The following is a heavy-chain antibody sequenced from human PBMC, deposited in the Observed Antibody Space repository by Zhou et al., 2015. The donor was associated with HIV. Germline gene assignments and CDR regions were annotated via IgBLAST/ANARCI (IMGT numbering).Heavy chain of an antibody. CDR1: GDTFSNYV. CDR3: ARGSYGDY. D-gene: IGHD3-16*01. V-gene: IGHV1-18*01. J-gene: IGHJ4*02. Sequence: QVQLVQSGAEVKRPGSSVRVSCKTSGDTFSNYVISWVRQAPGQGLEWLGWISSSRGTTDSARVHQDRIIMTTDPSTGTAYLELTDLRFDDTAMYFCARGSYGDYWGQGTLVIVSS. CDR2: ISSSRGTT.